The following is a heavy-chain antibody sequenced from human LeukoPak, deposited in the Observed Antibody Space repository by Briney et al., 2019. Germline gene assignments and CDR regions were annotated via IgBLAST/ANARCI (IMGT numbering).Heavy chain of an antibody. D-gene: IGHD1-26*01. Sequence: QPGGSLRLSCAASGFTFSNYAMTWVRQAPGKGLEWVSGISGSGSSTYYADSVKGRFTLSRDYPKNTLYLQMNGLRAEDTAVYYCAKATTGGSYPTLDYWGQGALVTVSS. J-gene: IGHJ4*02. CDR1: GFTFSNYA. CDR2: ISGSGSST. V-gene: IGHV3-23*01. CDR3: AKATTGGSYPTLDY.